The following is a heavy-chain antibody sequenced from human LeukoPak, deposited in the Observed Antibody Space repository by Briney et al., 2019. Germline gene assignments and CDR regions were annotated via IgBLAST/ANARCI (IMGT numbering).Heavy chain of an antibody. V-gene: IGHV4-4*07. J-gene: IGHJ4*02. Sequence: SETLSLTCTVSGGSINAYYWTWIRQPAGEGLEWIGRIHTSGSTYYNPSLKGRAVMTLDKPNNQFSLELKSLTAADTAVYYCARYDSTWDNFDYWGQGTLVTVSS. D-gene: IGHD3-22*01. CDR2: IHTSGST. CDR3: ARYDSTWDNFDY. CDR1: GGSINAYY.